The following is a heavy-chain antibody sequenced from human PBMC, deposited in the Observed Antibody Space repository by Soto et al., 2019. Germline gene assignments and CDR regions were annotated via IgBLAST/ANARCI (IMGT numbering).Heavy chain of an antibody. V-gene: IGHV1-2*04. Sequence: QVQLVQSGAEVKKPGASVKVSCKASGYTFTGYYMHWVRQAPGQGLEWMGWINPNSGGTNYAQKFQGWVTMTRDTSISTAYMELSRLRSDDTAVYYCARSQLEYSSSLDIWDWFDPWGQGTLVTVSS. J-gene: IGHJ5*02. D-gene: IGHD6-6*01. CDR3: ARSQLEYSSSLDIWDWFDP. CDR1: GYTFTGYY. CDR2: INPNSGGT.